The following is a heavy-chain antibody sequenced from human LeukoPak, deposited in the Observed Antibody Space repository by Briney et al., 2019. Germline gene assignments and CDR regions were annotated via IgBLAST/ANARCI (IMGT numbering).Heavy chain of an antibody. CDR2: IFYTGSI. J-gene: IGHJ5*02. V-gene: IGHV4-59*08. D-gene: IGHD3-22*01. CDR3: ARSSSASYDRPAGWFDP. CDR1: GGSISNYY. Sequence: NPSETLSLTCTLSGGSISNYYWSWIRQPPGKGLEWIGYIFYTGSIDYNPSLRGRVTISVDTSKSPISLRLSSVTAADTAVYYCARSSSASYDRPAGWFDPWGQGTLVTVSS.